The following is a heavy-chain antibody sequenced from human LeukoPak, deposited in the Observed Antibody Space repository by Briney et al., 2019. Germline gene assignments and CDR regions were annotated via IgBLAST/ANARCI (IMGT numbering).Heavy chain of an antibody. V-gene: IGHV1-69*05. CDR1: GGTFSSYA. CDR3: ARGAPGGSVFYEWFAP. CDR2: IIPIFGTA. D-gene: IGHD3-3*01. Sequence: ASVKVSCKASGGTFSSYAISWVRQAPGQGLEWMGGIIPIFGTANYAQKFQGRVTITTDESTSTAYMELSSLRSEDTAVYYCARGAPGGSVFYEWFAPWGQGTLVTVPS. J-gene: IGHJ5*02.